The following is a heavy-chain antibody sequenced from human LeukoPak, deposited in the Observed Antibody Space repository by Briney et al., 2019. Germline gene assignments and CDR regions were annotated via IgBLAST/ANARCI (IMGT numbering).Heavy chain of an antibody. D-gene: IGHD3-3*01. V-gene: IGHV1-58*01. J-gene: IGHJ3*02. CDR3: AAVLAGFGAFDI. CDR1: GFTFTKSA. CDR2: IVVGSGNT. Sequence: SVKVSCKASGFTFTKSAVQWVRQARGQRLECIGWIVVGSGNTDYAQKFQERVTITRDMSTSTAYMELNSLTSEDTAIYSCAAVLAGFGAFDIWGHGTIVTVSS.